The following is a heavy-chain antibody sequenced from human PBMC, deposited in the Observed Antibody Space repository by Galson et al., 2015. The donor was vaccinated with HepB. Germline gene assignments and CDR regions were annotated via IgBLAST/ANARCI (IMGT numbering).Heavy chain of an antibody. V-gene: IGHV5-51*01. CDR2: IYGGDSDT. CDR1: GFKFSSYW. Sequence: QSGAEVKKPGESLKISCKGSGFKFSSYWIGWVRQMPGKGLEWMGIIYGGDSDTRYSPSFQGQVTMSADKSISTAYLQWNHLKASDTAFYYCARRFPYSSNWLARLDTFDVWGQGTMVTVSS. CDR3: ARRFPYSSNWLARLDTFDV. J-gene: IGHJ3*01. D-gene: IGHD6-13*01.